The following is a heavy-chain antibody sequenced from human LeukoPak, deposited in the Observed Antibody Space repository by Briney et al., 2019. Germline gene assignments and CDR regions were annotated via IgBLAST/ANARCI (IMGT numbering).Heavy chain of an antibody. J-gene: IGHJ4*02. CDR3: TTDYYDSSGYVF. V-gene: IGHV3-15*07. CDR1: GFTFSNAW. Sequence: GGSLRLSCAASGFTFSNAWMNWVRQAPGKGLEWVGRIKTKTAGGTIDYAAPVKGRFTISREDSKNMLYLQMNSLKTEDTAVYFCTTDYYDSSGYVFWGQGTLVTVSS. D-gene: IGHD3-22*01. CDR2: IKTKTAGGTI.